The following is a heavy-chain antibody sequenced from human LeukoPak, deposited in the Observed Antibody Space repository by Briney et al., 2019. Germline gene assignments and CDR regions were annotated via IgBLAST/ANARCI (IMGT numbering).Heavy chain of an antibody. CDR3: WYYYDSSNAVVNAFDI. J-gene: IGHJ3*02. CDR1: GYTFTNNW. CDR2: INPNSGGT. Sequence: ASVKVSCKAFGYTFTNNWMHWVRQAPGQGLEWMGWINPNSGGTNYAQKFQGRVTMTRGTSISTAYMELSRLRSDDTAVYYCWYYYDSSNAVVNAFDIWGQGTMVTVSS. V-gene: IGHV1-2*02. D-gene: IGHD3-22*01.